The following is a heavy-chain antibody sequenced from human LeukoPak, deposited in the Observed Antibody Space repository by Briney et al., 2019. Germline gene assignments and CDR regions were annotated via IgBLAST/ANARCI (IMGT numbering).Heavy chain of an antibody. D-gene: IGHD3-10*01. CDR3: ARDGVLGYY. V-gene: IGHV3-30-3*01. Sequence: WGSLRLSCAASGFTFSSYAMHWVRQAPGKGLEWVAVISYDGSNKYYADSVKGRFTISRDNSKNTLYLQMNSLRAEDTAVYYCARDGVLGYYWGQGTLVTVSS. CDR1: GFTFSSYA. J-gene: IGHJ4*02. CDR2: ISYDGSNK.